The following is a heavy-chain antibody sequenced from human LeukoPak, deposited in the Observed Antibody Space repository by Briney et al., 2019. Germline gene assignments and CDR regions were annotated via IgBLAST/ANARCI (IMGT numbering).Heavy chain of an antibody. Sequence: GGSLGLSCAASGFTFSSYSMNWVRQAPGKGLEWVSSISSSSSYIYYADSVKGRFTISRDNAKNSLYLQMNSLRAEDTAVYYCARQSYYYYYMDVWGKGTTVTVSS. J-gene: IGHJ6*03. CDR1: GFTFSSYS. V-gene: IGHV3-21*01. CDR3: ARQSYYYYYMDV. CDR2: ISSSSSYI.